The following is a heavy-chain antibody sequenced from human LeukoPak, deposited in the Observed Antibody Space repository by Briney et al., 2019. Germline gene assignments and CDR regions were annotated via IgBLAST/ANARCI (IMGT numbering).Heavy chain of an antibody. V-gene: IGHV3-73*01. CDR1: GFTFSGSA. CDR2: IRSTANGYAT. Sequence: GGSLRLSCAASGFTFSGSALHWVRQASGKGLEWVGRIRSTANGYATAYAASVKGRFTISRDDSKNTAYLQMDSLKTEDTAVYYCAKDLTLAVAGPLDYWGQGTLVTVSS. CDR3: AKDLTLAVAGPLDY. D-gene: IGHD6-19*01. J-gene: IGHJ4*02.